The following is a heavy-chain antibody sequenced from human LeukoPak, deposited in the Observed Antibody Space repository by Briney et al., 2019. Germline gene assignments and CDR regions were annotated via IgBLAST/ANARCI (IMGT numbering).Heavy chain of an antibody. V-gene: IGHV3-23*01. D-gene: IGHD3-3*01. CDR3: AHPRDFWSGYHYYFDY. Sequence: GGSLRLSCAASVFTFSISAMHGVRQAPGKGREWVSAISGSGGSTYYADSVKGRFTISRDNSKNTLYLQMNSLRAEDTAVYYCAHPRDFWSGYHYYFDYWGQGTLVTVSS. J-gene: IGHJ4*02. CDR1: VFTFSISA. CDR2: ISGSGGST.